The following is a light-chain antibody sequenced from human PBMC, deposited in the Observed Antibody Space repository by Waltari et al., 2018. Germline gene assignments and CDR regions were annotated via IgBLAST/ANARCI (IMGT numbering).Light chain of an antibody. CDR1: VLAKKY. V-gene: IGLV3-27*01. CDR3: YSAADYRGV. J-gene: IGLJ3*02. Sequence: SYELTQPSSVSVSPGQTARIPCSGDVLAKKYARWFQQKPGQAPVLVIYKDSELPSGIPERFSGSSSGTTVTVTISVAQVEYEADYYCYSAADYRGVFGGGTKLTVL. CDR2: KDS.